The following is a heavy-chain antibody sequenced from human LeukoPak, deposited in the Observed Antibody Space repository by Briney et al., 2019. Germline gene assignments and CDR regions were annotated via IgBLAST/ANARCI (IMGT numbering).Heavy chain of an antibody. CDR2: INPSGGST. CDR3: ASGSSGWYSVLDY. CDR1: GFTFTSYY. Sequence: PGGSLRLSCAASGFTFTSYYMHWVRQAPGQGLEWMGIINPSGGSTSYAQKFQGRVTMTRDTSTSTVYMELSSLRSEDTAVYYCASGSSGWYSVLDYWGQGTLVTVSS. J-gene: IGHJ4*02. D-gene: IGHD6-19*01. V-gene: IGHV1-46*01.